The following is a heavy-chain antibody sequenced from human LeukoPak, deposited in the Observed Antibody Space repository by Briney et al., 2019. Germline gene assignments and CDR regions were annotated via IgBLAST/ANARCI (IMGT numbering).Heavy chain of an antibody. Sequence: GGSLRLSCAASGLTFSSYAMHWVRQAPGKGLEWVAVISYDGSNKYYADSVKGRFTISRDNSKNTLYLQMNSLRAEDTAVYYCARDDGGRYSKGYCSSTSCYTGLTDWGQGTLVTVSS. V-gene: IGHV3-30*01. D-gene: IGHD2-2*02. CDR3: ARDDGGRYSKGYCSSTSCYTGLTD. CDR1: GLTFSSYA. CDR2: ISYDGSNK. J-gene: IGHJ4*02.